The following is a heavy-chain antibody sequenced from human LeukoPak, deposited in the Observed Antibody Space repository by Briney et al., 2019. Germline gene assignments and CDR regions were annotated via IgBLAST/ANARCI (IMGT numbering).Heavy chain of an antibody. J-gene: IGHJ4*02. Sequence: SETLSLTCTVSAYSITYGHQWGWIRQSPGRGLEWIGHIYYGGSTSYNPSLKSRVTLSVDTSKNQFSLNLTSVTAADTAVYHCARLKSPSYGASNFDYWGQGTLVTVSS. CDR2: IYYGGST. CDR3: ARLKSPSYGASNFDY. D-gene: IGHD3-16*01. CDR1: AYSITYGHQ. V-gene: IGHV4-38-2*02.